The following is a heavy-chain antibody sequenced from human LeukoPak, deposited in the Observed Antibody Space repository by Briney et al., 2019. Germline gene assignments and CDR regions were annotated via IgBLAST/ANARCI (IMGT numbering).Heavy chain of an antibody. Sequence: SVKVSCRASGGTFSSYAISWVRQAPGQGLEWMGGIIPIFGTANYAQKFQGRVTITTDESTSTAYMELSSLRSEDTAVYYCARTAMVPNWFDPWGQGTLVTVSS. CDR3: ARTAMVPNWFDP. J-gene: IGHJ5*02. V-gene: IGHV1-69*05. CDR1: GGTFSSYA. D-gene: IGHD5-18*01. CDR2: IIPIFGTA.